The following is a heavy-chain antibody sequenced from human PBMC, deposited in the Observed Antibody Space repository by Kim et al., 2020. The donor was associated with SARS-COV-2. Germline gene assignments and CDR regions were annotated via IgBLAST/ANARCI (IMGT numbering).Heavy chain of an antibody. CDR1: GFTFDDYT. J-gene: IGHJ6*02. Sequence: GGSLRLSCAASGFTFDDYTMHWVRQTPGKGLEWVSLISWDGGSTCYADSVKGRFTISRDNSKNSLYLQMNSLRTEDTAVYYCAKVLMAGRNGRYYYYYGMSVWGQGTTVTVSS. V-gene: IGHV3-43*01. CDR2: ISWDGGST. CDR3: AKVLMAGRNGRYYYYYGMSV. D-gene: IGHD6-19*01.